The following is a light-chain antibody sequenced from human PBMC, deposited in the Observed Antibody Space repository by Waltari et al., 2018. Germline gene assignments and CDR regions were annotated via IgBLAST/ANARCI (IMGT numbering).Light chain of an antibody. J-gene: IGLJ2*01. CDR1: DIGGRS. Sequence: SYILTQPPSVSVAPGQAASITCGGADIGGRSVHWYQQRPGQAPILIVFDDSDRPSGAHGRLSGSRSGNTATLPISRVEAGDEADYFCHLWDGLLDHVVFGGGTKLTVL. CDR2: DDS. CDR3: HLWDGLLDHVV. V-gene: IGLV3-21*02.